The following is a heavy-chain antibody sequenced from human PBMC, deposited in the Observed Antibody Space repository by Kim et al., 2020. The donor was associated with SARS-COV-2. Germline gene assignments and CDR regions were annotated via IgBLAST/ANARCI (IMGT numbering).Heavy chain of an antibody. Sequence: SETLSLICTVSGGSFSIYHWSWIRQSAGKGLEWIGRIHANGRTNYNPSLKSRLIMSVDTSKHQMSLKLSSVTAADTAMYYCARQVPGADRRFDYWGQGILVTVSS. CDR2: IHANGRT. J-gene: IGHJ4*02. V-gene: IGHV4-4*07. CDR3: ARQVPGADRRFDY. D-gene: IGHD6-19*01. CDR1: GGSFSIYH.